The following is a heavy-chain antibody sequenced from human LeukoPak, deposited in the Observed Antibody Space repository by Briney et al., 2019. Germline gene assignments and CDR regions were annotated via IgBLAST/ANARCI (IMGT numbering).Heavy chain of an antibody. J-gene: IGHJ4*02. CDR2: ISGSGLST. D-gene: IGHD3-22*01. CDR3: ANSFGNYLY. V-gene: IGHV3-23*01. CDR1: GFTFSSYA. Sequence: PGGSLRLSCAASGFTFSSYAMSWVRQAPGKGLEWVSAISGSGLSTYYADSVTGRFTISRDNSKNTLYLQMNSLRVEDTAVYYCANSFGNYLYWGQGTLVTVSS.